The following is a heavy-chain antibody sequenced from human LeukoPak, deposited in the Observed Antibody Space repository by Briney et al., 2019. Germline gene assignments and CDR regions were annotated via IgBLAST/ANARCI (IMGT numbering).Heavy chain of an antibody. Sequence: SETLSLTCTVSGGSISSYYWSWIRQPPGKGLEWIGYIYYSGSTNYNPSLKSRVTISVDTSKNQFSLKLSSVTAADTAAYYCARGPHTPWYFDYWGQGTLVTVSS. J-gene: IGHJ4*02. CDR2: IYYSGST. CDR1: GGSISSYY. CDR3: ARGPHTPWYFDY. V-gene: IGHV4-59*01. D-gene: IGHD2-2*02.